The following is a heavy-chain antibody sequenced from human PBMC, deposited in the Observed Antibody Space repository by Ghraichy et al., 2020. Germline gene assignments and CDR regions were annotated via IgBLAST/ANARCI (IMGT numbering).Heavy chain of an antibody. CDR3: ARGRPSRIVVVVAAKYNWFDP. V-gene: IGHV1-8*01. D-gene: IGHD2-15*01. CDR2: MNPNSGNT. CDR1: GYTFTSYD. Sequence: ASVKVSCKASGYTFTSYDINWVRQATGQGLEWMGWMNPNSGNTGYAQKFQGRVTMTRNTSISTAYMELSSLRSEDTAVYYCARGRPSRIVVVVAAKYNWFDPWGQGTLVTVSS. J-gene: IGHJ5*02.